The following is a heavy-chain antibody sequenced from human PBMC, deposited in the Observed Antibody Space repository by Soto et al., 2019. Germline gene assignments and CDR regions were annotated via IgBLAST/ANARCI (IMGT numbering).Heavy chain of an antibody. CDR3: VHTRFGWFGDIFSS. J-gene: IGHJ4*02. CDR2: VYWDDEK. D-gene: IGHD3-10*01. CDR1: GFSLSPRGVG. Sequence: QITLQESGPTLVKPTQTLTLTCTFSGFSLSPRGVGVTWIRQPPGTALEWLAVVYWDDEKRYSPYLQSRLTITKDTSQNQVVLTLTNMGPVDTGTYYCVHTRFGWFGDIFSSWGLGSLVTVSS. V-gene: IGHV2-5*02.